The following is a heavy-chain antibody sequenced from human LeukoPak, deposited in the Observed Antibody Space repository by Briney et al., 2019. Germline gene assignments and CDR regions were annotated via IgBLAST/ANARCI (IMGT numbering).Heavy chain of an antibody. V-gene: IGHV3-23*01. CDR2: ISGSGGST. Sequence: GGSLRLSCAASGFTFGSYAMSWVRQAPGKGLEWVSVISGSGGSTDYADSVKGRFTISRDNSENTLYLQMKSLRAEDTAVYYCARGDGYNFFDYWGQGTLVTVSS. D-gene: IGHD5-24*01. CDR3: ARGDGYNFFDY. CDR1: GFTFGSYA. J-gene: IGHJ4*02.